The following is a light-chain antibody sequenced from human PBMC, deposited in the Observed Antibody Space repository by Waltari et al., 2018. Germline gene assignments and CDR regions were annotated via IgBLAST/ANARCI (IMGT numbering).Light chain of an antibody. CDR3: QQYNGDSRT. CDR1: KSLSNW. CDR2: KAS. Sequence: DIQMTQSPSTLSASIGDSVSSTCRASKSLSNWLAWYQQKPGKTPKLLIYKASSLVSGVPLRFSGSGSGTEFTLTISSLQPDDFATYYCQQYNGDSRTFGQGTRVEIK. V-gene: IGKV1-5*03. J-gene: IGKJ1*01.